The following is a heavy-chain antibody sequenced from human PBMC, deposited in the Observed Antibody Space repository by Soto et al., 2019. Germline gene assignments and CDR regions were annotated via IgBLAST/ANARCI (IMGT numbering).Heavy chain of an antibody. J-gene: IGHJ4*02. CDR3: ARSIVVVVAATPSYFDY. CDR1: GGSFSGYY. V-gene: IGHV4-34*01. Sequence: QVQLQQWGAGLLKPSETLSLTCAVYGGSFSGYYWSWIRQPPGKGLEWIGEINHSGSTNYNPSLKSRVTRAVDTSKNQFSLKLSSVTAADTAVYYCARSIVVVVAATPSYFDYWGQGTLVTVSS. D-gene: IGHD2-15*01. CDR2: INHSGST.